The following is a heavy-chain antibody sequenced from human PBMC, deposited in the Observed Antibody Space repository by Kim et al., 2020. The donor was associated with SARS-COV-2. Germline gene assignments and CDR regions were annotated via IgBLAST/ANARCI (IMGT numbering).Heavy chain of an antibody. CDR3: VSSPNSDYFPH. D-gene: IGHD6-13*01. V-gene: IGHV5-51*01. CDR1: QYSFSSFW. CDR2: IYPADSDT. J-gene: IGHJ1*01. Sequence: GESLKISCRSSQYSFSSFWIGWVRQMPGRGLEWMAIIYPADSDTRYSPSYQGPATISVDNSISTAYLQWSSLTASDTGIYFCVSSPNSDYFPHWGQGTQVTVSS.